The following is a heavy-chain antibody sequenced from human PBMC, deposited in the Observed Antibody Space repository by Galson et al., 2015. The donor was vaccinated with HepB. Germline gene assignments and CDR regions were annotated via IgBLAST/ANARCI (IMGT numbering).Heavy chain of an antibody. D-gene: IGHD6-19*01. Sequence: SLRLSCAASGFTYTMHWVRQAPGKGLEWVAFISNDGSNKFYADSVKGRFTISRDNSKNTPYLQMNSLRAEDTAVYYCAREIAVAGTGIFDYWGQGTLVTVSS. J-gene: IGHJ4*02. CDR2: ISNDGSNK. CDR3: AREIAVAGTGIFDY. CDR1: GFTYT. V-gene: IGHV3-30-3*01.